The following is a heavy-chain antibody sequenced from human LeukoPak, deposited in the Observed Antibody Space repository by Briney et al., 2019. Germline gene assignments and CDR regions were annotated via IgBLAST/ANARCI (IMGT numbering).Heavy chain of an antibody. CDR1: GDSISSYY. CDR3: ARGGPSMDV. Sequence: SETLSLTCTVSGDSISSYYWSWIRQPARKGLEWIGRMYTTGSTNYNPSLKSRVTMSVDPSKNQFSLKLSSVTAADTAVYYCARGGPSMDVWGKGTTVTIPS. D-gene: IGHD5-12*01. J-gene: IGHJ6*03. CDR2: MYTTGST. V-gene: IGHV4-4*07.